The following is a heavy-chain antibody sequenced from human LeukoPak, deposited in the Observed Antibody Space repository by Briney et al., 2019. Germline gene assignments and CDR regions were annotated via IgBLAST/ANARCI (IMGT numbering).Heavy chain of an antibody. CDR3: ARVRRIYGIAAAGTDQYYFDY. D-gene: IGHD6-13*01. CDR2: ISYSGSS. CDR1: GGSISSGGYY. V-gene: IGHV4-31*03. Sequence: SSETLSLTCTVSGGSISSGGYYWSWIRQHPGKGLEWIGYISYSGSSYYNPSLKSRVTISVDTSKKQFSLKLSSVTAADTAVYYCARVRRIYGIAAAGTDQYYFDYWGQGTLVTVSS. J-gene: IGHJ4*02.